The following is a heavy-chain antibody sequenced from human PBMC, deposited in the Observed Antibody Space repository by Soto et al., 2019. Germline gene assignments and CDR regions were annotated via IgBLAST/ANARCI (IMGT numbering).Heavy chain of an antibody. J-gene: IGHJ4*02. V-gene: IGHV1-3*01. CDR3: ARPFWATGYFDY. CDR2: INAGNGNT. D-gene: IGHD7-27*01. Sequence: ASVKVSCKASGYTFTSYAMHWVRQAPGQRLEWMGWINAGNGNTKYSQKFQGRVTITRDTSASTAYMELSSLRSEDTAVYYCARPFWATGYFDYWGQGTLVTVSS. CDR1: GYTFTSYA.